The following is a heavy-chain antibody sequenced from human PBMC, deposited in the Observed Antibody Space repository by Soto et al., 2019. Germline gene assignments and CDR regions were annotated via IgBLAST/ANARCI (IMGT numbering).Heavy chain of an antibody. D-gene: IGHD6-6*01. CDR2: IRQDGSEK. CDR1: GFTFSRYW. V-gene: IGHV3-7*01. Sequence: EVQLVESGGGLVQPGGSLSLSCAASGFTFSRYWMSWVRQAPGKGLEWVANIRQDGSEKSYVDSVKGRFTISRDNARNSLYLQVNSLRAEDTAVYFCARDLPSISGRPGGWFDPWGQGTLVAVSS. CDR3: ARDLPSISGRPGGWFDP. J-gene: IGHJ5*02.